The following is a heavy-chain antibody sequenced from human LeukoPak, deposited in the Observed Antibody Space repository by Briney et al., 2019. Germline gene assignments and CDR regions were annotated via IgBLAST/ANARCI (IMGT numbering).Heavy chain of an antibody. V-gene: IGHV4-34*01. CDR1: GGSFSGYY. CDR2: INHSGST. D-gene: IGHD3-10*01. Sequence: SETLSLTCAVYGGSFSGYYWSWIRQPPGKGLEWIGEINHSGSTNYNPSLKSRVTISVDTSKNQFSLKLSSVTAADTAVYYCARLLHYYYGSGAKGFDYWGQGTLVTVSS. J-gene: IGHJ4*02. CDR3: ARLLHYYYGSGAKGFDY.